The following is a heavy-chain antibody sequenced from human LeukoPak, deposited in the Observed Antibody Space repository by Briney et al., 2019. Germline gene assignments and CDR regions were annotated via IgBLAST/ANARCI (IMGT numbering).Heavy chain of an antibody. CDR1: GFTFSSYG. Sequence: GGSLRLSCAASGFTFSSYGMHWVRQAPGKGLEWVAFLWYDGSNKYYSDSVKGRFTISRDNSKNTVYLQMNSLRADDTAVYYCARGGIAESFDYWGQGTLVTVSS. D-gene: IGHD6-13*01. V-gene: IGHV3-33*01. CDR3: ARGGIAESFDY. J-gene: IGHJ4*02. CDR2: LWYDGSNK.